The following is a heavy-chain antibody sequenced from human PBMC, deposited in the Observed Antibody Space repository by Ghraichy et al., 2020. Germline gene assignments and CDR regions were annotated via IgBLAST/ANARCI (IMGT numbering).Heavy chain of an antibody. D-gene: IGHD1-1*01. Sequence: GGSLRLSCAASGFTFSSYSMHWVRQAPGKGLEWVSCISSSSSSIYYADSVKGRFTISRDNAKNSLYLQMNSLRAEDTAVYYCARDLEAYYFDYWGQGTLVTVSS. J-gene: IGHJ4*02. CDR2: ISSSSSSI. CDR3: ARDLEAYYFDY. CDR1: GFTFSSYS. V-gene: IGHV3-48*01.